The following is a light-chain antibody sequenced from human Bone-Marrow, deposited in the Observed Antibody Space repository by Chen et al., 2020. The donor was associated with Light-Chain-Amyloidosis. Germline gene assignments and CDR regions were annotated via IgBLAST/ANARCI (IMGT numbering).Light chain of an antibody. V-gene: IGLV3-19*01. CDR3: QSADSSGTYEVI. Sequence: SSELTQDPAVSVALGQTVRITCQGDSLRGYYASWYQQKPGQAPVLVIYGKNNRPSGIPDRFSGSSSGTTATLTISGVQAEDEADYHCQSADSSGTYEVIFGGGTKLTVL. J-gene: IGLJ2*01. CDR1: SLRGYY. CDR2: GKN.